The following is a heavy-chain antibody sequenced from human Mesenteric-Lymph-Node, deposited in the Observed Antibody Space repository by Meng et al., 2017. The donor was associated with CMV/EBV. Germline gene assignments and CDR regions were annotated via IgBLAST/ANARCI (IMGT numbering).Heavy chain of an antibody. Sequence: CKGSGYTFTNYWIGWVRQMPGKGLEWMGIIYPYDSDTKYSPSFQGQVTISADKSINTAYLQWSSLKASDAAIYYCARLLKRGGFDFWGQGTLVTVSS. V-gene: IGHV5-51*01. J-gene: IGHJ4*02. D-gene: IGHD3-10*01. CDR3: ARLLKRGGFDF. CDR1: GYTFTNYW. CDR2: IYPYDSDT.